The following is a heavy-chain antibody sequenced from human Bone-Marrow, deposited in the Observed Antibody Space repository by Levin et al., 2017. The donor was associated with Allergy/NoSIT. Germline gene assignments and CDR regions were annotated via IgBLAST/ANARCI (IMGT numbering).Heavy chain of an antibody. Sequence: PGGSLRLSCAASGLSFSNFAMYWVRQAPGKGLELVALIAYDGSNKYYGDSVRGRFTISRDNSKSTLSLQMNSLRAADSALYYCATATFAALDKWGQGTLVTVSS. V-gene: IGHV3-30*03. D-gene: IGHD6-6*01. CDR2: IAYDGSNK. J-gene: IGHJ4*02. CDR3: ATATFAALDK. CDR1: GLSFSNFA.